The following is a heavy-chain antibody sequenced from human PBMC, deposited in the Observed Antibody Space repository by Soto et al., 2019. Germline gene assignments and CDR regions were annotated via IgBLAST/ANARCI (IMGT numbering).Heavy chain of an antibody. CDR3: ARVVYYYGSGRPAGLFGT. Sequence: QVQLVQSGAEVKKPGSSVKVSCKASGGTFSSYAISWVRQAPGQGLEWMGGIIPIFGTANYAQKFQGRVTITADESTSQAYMELSSLRSEATAVYYCARVVYYYGSGRPAGLFGTWGQGTLVNVSS. D-gene: IGHD3-10*01. J-gene: IGHJ5*02. CDR1: GGTFSSYA. V-gene: IGHV1-69*01. CDR2: IIPIFGTA.